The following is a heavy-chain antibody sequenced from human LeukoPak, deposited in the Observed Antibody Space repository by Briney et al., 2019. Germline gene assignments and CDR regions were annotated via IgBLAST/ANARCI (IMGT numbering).Heavy chain of an antibody. J-gene: IGHJ5*02. CDR3: ARGSPATVTTFTPFDP. D-gene: IGHD4-17*01. V-gene: IGHV3-30*04. CDR1: GFTFSFYA. CDR2: ISYDGSNK. Sequence: PGRSLRLSCAASGFTFSFYAMHWVSQAPGKGLEWVAVISYDGSNKYYADSVKGRFTISRDNSKNTLFLQMNSLRTDDTAVYYCARGSPATVTTFTPFDPWGQGTLVTVSS.